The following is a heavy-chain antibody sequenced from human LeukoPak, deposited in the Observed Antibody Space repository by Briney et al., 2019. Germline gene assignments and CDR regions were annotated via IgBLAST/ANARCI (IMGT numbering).Heavy chain of an antibody. Sequence: GGSLRLPCAASGFTFSSYSMNWVRQAPGKGLEWVSSISSSSSYIYYADSVKGRFTISRDNAKNSLYLQMNSLRAEDTAVYYCARSGWHHFFDYWGQGTLVTVSS. CDR2: ISSSSSYI. J-gene: IGHJ4*02. D-gene: IGHD6-19*01. CDR3: ARSGWHHFFDY. CDR1: GFTFSSYS. V-gene: IGHV3-21*01.